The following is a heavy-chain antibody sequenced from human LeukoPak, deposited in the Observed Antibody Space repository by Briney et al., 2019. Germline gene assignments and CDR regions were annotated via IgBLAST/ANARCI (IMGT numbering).Heavy chain of an antibody. CDR3: ARARLTPTYDSSGYAFDY. D-gene: IGHD3-22*01. V-gene: IGHV1-18*04. J-gene: IGHJ4*02. Sequence: ASVKVSCNASGYTFTSYGISWVRQAPGQGLEWMGWISAYNGNTNYAQKLQGRVTMTTDTSTSTAYMELRSLRSDDTAVYYCARARLTPTYDSSGYAFDYWGQGTLVTVSS. CDR2: ISAYNGNT. CDR1: GYTFTSYG.